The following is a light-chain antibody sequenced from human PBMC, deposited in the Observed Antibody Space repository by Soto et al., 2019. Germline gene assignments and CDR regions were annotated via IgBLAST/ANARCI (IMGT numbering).Light chain of an antibody. CDR3: QQRNNWTWT. J-gene: IGKJ1*01. CDR2: DAS. V-gene: IGKV3-11*01. Sequence: EIVFTQSPATLSLSPGERATLSCRASQSVSNYLAWYQQKPGQAPRLLIYDASNRATDIPARFSGSGSGTEFTLTISSLEPEDFEVYYCQQRNNWTWTFGQGTQVDIK. CDR1: QSVSNY.